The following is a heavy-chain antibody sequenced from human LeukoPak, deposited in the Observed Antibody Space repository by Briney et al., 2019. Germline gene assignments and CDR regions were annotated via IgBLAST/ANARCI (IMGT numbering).Heavy chain of an antibody. CDR1: GYTFTSYY. Sequence: ASVKVSCKASGYTFTSYYMHWVRQAPGQGLEWMGIINPSGGGTSYAQKFQGRVTMTRDMSTSTVYMELSSLRSEDTAVYYCARLKRGYYDFWSGPLDYWGQGTLVTVSS. J-gene: IGHJ4*02. V-gene: IGHV1-46*01. D-gene: IGHD3-3*01. CDR3: ARLKRGYYDFWSGPLDY. CDR2: INPSGGGT.